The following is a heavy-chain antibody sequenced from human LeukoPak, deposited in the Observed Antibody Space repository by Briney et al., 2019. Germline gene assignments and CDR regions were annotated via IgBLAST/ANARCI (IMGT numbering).Heavy chain of an antibody. V-gene: IGHV4-59*11. CDR2: IYYSGTT. D-gene: IGHD3-22*01. CDR1: GGSITSHY. CDR3: ARKRHDSSGYHFDY. J-gene: IGHJ4*02. Sequence: EPLSLTCTVSGGSITSHYWSWVRQPPGKELEWSGYIYYSGTTDYNPSLKSRVTISLDTSRTQFSLKLDSVTAADTAVYYCARKRHDSSGYHFDYWGQGTQVTVSS.